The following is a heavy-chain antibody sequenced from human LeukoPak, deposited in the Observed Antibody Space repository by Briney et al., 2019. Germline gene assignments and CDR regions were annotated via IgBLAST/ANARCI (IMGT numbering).Heavy chain of an antibody. CDR3: ARTTYYYDSSGSYGMDV. V-gene: IGHV3-48*01. D-gene: IGHD3-22*01. CDR1: GFTFSSYS. CDR2: ISSSSSTI. Sequence: GGSLRLSCAASGFTFSSYSMNWVRQAPGKGLEWVSYISSSSSTIYYADSVKGRFTISRDNAKNSLYLQMNSLRAEDTAVYYCARTTYYYDSSGSYGMDVWGQGTTVTVSS. J-gene: IGHJ6*02.